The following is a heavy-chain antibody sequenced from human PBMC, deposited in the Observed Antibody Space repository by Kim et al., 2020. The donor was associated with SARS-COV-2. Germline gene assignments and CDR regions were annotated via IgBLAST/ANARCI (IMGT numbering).Heavy chain of an antibody. V-gene: IGHV3-11*06. Sequence: DSVKGRFTSSRDNAKNSLYLQMNSLRAEDTSVYYCARDGSSQDYYYGMDVWGQGTTVTVSS. CDR3: ARDGSSQDYYYGMDV. J-gene: IGHJ6*02. D-gene: IGHD2-2*03.